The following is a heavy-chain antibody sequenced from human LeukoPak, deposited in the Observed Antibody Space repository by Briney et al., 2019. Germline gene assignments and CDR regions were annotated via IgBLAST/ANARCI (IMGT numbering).Heavy chain of an antibody. CDR3: ARWRTLIAVAGMDY. CDR2: IWYDGSNK. V-gene: IGHV3-33*01. J-gene: IGHJ4*02. CDR1: GFTFSSYG. D-gene: IGHD6-19*01. Sequence: PGGSLRLSCAASGFTFSSYGMHWVRQAPGKGLEWVAVIWYDGSNKYYADSVKGRFTISRDNSKNTLYLQMNNLRAEDTAVYYCARWRTLIAVAGMDYWGQGTLVTVSS.